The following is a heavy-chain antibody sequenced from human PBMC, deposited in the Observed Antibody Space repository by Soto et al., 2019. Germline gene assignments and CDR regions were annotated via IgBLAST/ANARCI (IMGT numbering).Heavy chain of an antibody. J-gene: IGHJ6*02. CDR1: GGSISSYY. CDR3: ARDTRNWNYVDYYYYYGMDV. D-gene: IGHD1-7*01. Sequence: PSETLSLTCTVSGGSISSYYWSWIWQPAGKGLEWIGRIYTSGSTNYNPSLKSRVTMSVDTSKNQFSLKLSSVTAADTAVYYCARDTRNWNYVDYYYYYGMDVWGQGTTVTVSS. CDR2: IYTSGST. V-gene: IGHV4-4*07.